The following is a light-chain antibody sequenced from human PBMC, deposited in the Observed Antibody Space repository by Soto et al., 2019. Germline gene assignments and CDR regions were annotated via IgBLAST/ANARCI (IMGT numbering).Light chain of an antibody. V-gene: IGKV1-5*01. CDR3: QQYNRYPYT. CDR1: QSIGSW. CDR2: DAS. J-gene: IGKJ2*01. Sequence: DIPMTQSPSTLSASVGDRVTITCRASQSIGSWVAWYQQKSGKAPNLLIYDASILESGVPPRFSGSGSGTEFTLTISSLQPDDCATYYCQQYNRYPYTFGQGTKLEIK.